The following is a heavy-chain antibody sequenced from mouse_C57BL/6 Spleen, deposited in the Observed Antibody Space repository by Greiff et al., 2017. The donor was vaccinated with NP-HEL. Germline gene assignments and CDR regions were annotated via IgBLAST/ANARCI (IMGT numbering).Heavy chain of an antibody. Sequence: EVQLQESGPVLVKPGASVKMSCKASGYTFTDYYMNWVKQSHGKSLEWIGVINPYNGGTSYNQKFKGKATLTVDKSSSTAYLELNSLTSEDSAVYYCARGDDYEEGNYFDYWGQGTTLTVSS. CDR1: GYTFTDYY. CDR2: INPYNGGT. CDR3: ARGDDYEEGNYFDY. V-gene: IGHV1-19*01. D-gene: IGHD2-4*01. J-gene: IGHJ2*01.